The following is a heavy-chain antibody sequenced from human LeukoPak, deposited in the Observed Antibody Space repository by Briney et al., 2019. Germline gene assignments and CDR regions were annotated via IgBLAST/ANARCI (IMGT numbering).Heavy chain of an antibody. Sequence: PSETLSLTCAVYGGPFSGYYWSWIRQPPGKGLEWIGEINHSGSTNYNPSLKSRVTISVDTSKNQFSLKLSSVTAADTAVYYCARGSNKKKGYSSSWYLDRSYYYYGMDVWGQGTTVTVSS. V-gene: IGHV4-34*01. CDR1: GGPFSGYY. J-gene: IGHJ6*02. D-gene: IGHD6-13*01. CDR2: INHSGST. CDR3: ARGSNKKKGYSSSWYLDRSYYYYGMDV.